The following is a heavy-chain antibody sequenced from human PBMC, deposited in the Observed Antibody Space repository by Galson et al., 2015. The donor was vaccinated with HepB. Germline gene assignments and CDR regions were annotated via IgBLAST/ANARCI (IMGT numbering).Heavy chain of an antibody. CDR2: IIPIFGTA. V-gene: IGHV1-69*13. D-gene: IGHD3-22*01. Sequence: SVKVSCKVSGGTFSSYAISWVRQAPGQGLEWMGGIIPIFGTANYAQKFQGRVTITADESTSTAYMELSSLRSEDTAVYYCASWDADYYDSSGYYNYWGQGTLVTVSS. CDR1: GGTFSSYA. CDR3: ASWDADYYDSSGYYNY. J-gene: IGHJ4*02.